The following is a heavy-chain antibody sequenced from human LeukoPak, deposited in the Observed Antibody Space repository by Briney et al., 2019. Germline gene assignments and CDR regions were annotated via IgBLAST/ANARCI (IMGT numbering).Heavy chain of an antibody. D-gene: IGHD3-10*01. CDR2: FDPEDGET. Sequence: ASVKVSCKVSGYTLTEFPMHWVRQAPGKGLEWMGGFDPEDGETIYAQRFQGRLTMTEDTSTDTAYMELSSLRSEDTAVYYCATDLAMVRGDSPDYWGQGTLVTVSS. CDR1: GYTLTEFP. J-gene: IGHJ4*02. CDR3: ATDLAMVRGDSPDY. V-gene: IGHV1-24*01.